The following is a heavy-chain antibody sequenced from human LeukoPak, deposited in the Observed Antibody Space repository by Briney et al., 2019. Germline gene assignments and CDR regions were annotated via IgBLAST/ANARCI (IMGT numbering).Heavy chain of an antibody. Sequence: GGSLRLSCAASGFTFSGYAMSWVRQAPGEGLDWVSAIDNSGAHTWYADSVKGRFTISRDNSRSTLYLQMNSLRDADTAVYYCARGRSGWFFDSWGQGTLVTVSS. CDR1: GFTFSGYA. CDR2: IDNSGAHT. CDR3: ARGRSGWFFDS. V-gene: IGHV3-23*05. J-gene: IGHJ4*02. D-gene: IGHD6-19*01.